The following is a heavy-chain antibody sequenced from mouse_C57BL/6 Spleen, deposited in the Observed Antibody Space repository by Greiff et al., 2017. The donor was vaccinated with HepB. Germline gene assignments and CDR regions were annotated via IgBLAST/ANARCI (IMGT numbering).Heavy chain of an antibody. D-gene: IGHD2-4*01. J-gene: IGHJ2*01. CDR3: ARSTMKDYFDY. V-gene: IGHV1-76*01. CDR2: IYPGSGNT. CDR1: GYTFTDYY. Sequence: VQLQQSGAELVRPGASVKLSCKASGYTFTDYYINWVKQRPGQGLEWIARIYPGSGNTYYNEKFKGKATLTAEKSSSTAYMQLSSLTSEDSAVYFCARSTMKDYFDYWGQGTTLTVSS.